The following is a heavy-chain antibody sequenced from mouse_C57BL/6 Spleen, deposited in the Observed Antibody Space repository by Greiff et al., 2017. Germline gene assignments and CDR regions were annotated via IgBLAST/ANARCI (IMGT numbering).Heavy chain of an antibody. Sequence: QVQLKESGPGLVQPSQSLSITCTVSGFSLTSYGVHWVRQSPGKGLEWLGVIWSGGSTDYNAAFISRLSISKDNSKSQVFFQMNSLQADDTAIYSCARHGGGLSYAMDYWGQGTSVTVSS. CDR3: ARHGGGLSYAMDY. CDR1: GFSLTSYG. CDR2: IWSGGST. V-gene: IGHV2-2*01. J-gene: IGHJ4*01. D-gene: IGHD6-1*01.